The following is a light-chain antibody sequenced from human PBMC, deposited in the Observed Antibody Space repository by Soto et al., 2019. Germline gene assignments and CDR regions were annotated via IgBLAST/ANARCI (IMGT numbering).Light chain of an antibody. V-gene: IGLV2-11*01. CDR3: SSYTSSSTLVV. CDR2: DVS. J-gene: IGLJ2*01. CDR1: SSDVGGYDY. Sequence: QSALTQPRSVSGSPGQSVTISCTGTSSDVGGYDYVSWYQHHPGKAPKLMIYDVSKRPSGVPDRFSGSKSGNTASLTISGLQAEDEADYYCSSYTSSSTLVVFGGGTQLTVL.